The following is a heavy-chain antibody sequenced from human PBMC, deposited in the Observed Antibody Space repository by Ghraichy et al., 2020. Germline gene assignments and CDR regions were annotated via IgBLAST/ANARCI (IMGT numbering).Heavy chain of an antibody. D-gene: IGHD3-10*01. J-gene: IGHJ4*02. CDR3: ARGIAFAGDGEDS. Sequence: SETLSLTCTVSGGSISSYYWSWIRQPPGKGLEWIGYIYYTGSTNYNPSLKSRVTISVDTSKNQFSLKLSSVTAADTAVYYCARGIAFAGDGEDSCGQGTLVTVSS. V-gene: IGHV4-59*01. CDR2: IYYTGST. CDR1: GGSISSYY.